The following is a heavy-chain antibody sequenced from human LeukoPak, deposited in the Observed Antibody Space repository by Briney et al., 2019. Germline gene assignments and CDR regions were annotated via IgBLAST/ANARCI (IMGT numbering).Heavy chain of an antibody. Sequence: GGTLRLSCAASGFTFSTNALSWVRQPPGKGLEWISPISSSGSFTYYGDYVKGRFTISRDNSKNRLYLQMNRLRAEDTAVYYCAKEMRTLDAFDVWGQGTMVTVYS. J-gene: IGHJ3*01. CDR2: ISSSGSFT. CDR3: AKEMRTLDAFDV. V-gene: IGHV3-23*01. CDR1: GFTFSTNA. D-gene: IGHD1/OR15-1a*01.